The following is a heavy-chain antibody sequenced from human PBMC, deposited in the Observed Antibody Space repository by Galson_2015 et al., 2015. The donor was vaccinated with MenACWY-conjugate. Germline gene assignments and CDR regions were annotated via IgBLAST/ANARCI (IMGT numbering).Heavy chain of an antibody. J-gene: IGHJ6*02. D-gene: IGHD3-22*01. CDR3: TTLVVDYYDSSGYYYGMDV. V-gene: IGHV3-73*01. CDR1: GFTFSGSA. CDR2: IRSKANSYAT. Sequence: SLRLSCAASGFTFSGSAMHWVRQASGKGLEWVGRIRSKANSYATAYAASVKGRFTISRDDSKNTAYLQMNSLKTEDTAVYYCTTLVVDYYDSSGYYYGMDVWGQGTTVTVSS.